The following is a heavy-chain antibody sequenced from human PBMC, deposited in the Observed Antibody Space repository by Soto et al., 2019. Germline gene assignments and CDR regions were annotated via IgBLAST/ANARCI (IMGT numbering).Heavy chain of an antibody. CDR1: GFIFSGSG. CDR3: ARWVGGSMYDNSGNYDS. V-gene: IGHV3-30*03. Sequence: QVQLVESGGGVVQPGRSLRLTCAASGFIFSGSGMHWVRQAPGKGLEWVALISYDGSRTYYADSVRDRFTISRDNGQNTLYLQMNRLRAEDTAVYFCARWVGGSMYDNSGNYDSWGQGTLVIVSS. J-gene: IGHJ5*01. D-gene: IGHD3-22*01. CDR2: ISYDGSRT.